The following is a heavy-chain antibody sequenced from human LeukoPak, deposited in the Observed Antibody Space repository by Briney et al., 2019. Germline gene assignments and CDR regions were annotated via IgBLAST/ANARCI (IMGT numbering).Heavy chain of an antibody. D-gene: IGHD3-3*01. CDR1: GFTFSSYS. CDR3: ARVGHRGYDFWSGYYDYYYGMDV. Sequence: GGSLRLSCVASGFTFSSYSMHWVRQAPGKGLEWVAVISYDGSNKYYADSVKGRFTISRDNSKNTLYLQMNSLRAEDTAVYYCARVGHRGYDFWSGYYDYYYGMDVWGQGTTVTVSS. J-gene: IGHJ6*02. CDR2: ISYDGSNK. V-gene: IGHV3-30-3*01.